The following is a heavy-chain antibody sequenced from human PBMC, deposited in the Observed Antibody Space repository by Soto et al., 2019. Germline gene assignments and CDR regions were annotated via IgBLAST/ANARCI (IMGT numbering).Heavy chain of an antibody. V-gene: IGHV4-34*01. D-gene: IGHD4-17*01. CDR2: INHSGST. Sequence: LSLTCAVYGGSFSGYYWSWIRQPPGKGLEWIGEINHSGSTNYNPSLKSRVTISVDTSKNQFSLKLSSVTAADTAVYYCARGRHYYGDYVNKGAALAIWGQGTMVTVSS. CDR1: GGSFSGYY. CDR3: ARGRHYYGDYVNKGAALAI. J-gene: IGHJ3*02.